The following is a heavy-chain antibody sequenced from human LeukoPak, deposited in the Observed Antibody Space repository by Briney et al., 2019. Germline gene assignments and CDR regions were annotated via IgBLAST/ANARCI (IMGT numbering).Heavy chain of an antibody. V-gene: IGHV3-7*01. CDR2: IKQDGSEK. Sequence: GGSLRRCCAASGFTFSTYWMSWVRQAPGKGLEWMANIKQDGSEKYYVYSVKGRLTISRDNAKNSLYLQMNSLRAEDTAVYYCASLGCSSTSCYPPRYYYGMDVWGQGTTVTVSS. J-gene: IGHJ6*02. CDR1: GFTFSTYW. CDR3: ASLGCSSTSCYPPRYYYGMDV. D-gene: IGHD2-2*01.